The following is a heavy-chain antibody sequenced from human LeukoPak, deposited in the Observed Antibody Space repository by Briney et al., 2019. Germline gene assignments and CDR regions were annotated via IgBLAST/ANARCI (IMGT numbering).Heavy chain of an antibody. J-gene: IGHJ4*02. CDR3: ARHMHRGSGSYFFDY. CDR2: IYTSGST. CDR1: GGSFSGYY. Sequence: PSETLSLTCAVYGGSFSGYYWSWIRQPPGKGLEWIGYIYTSGSTNYNPSLKSRVTISVDTSKNQFSLKLSSVTAADTAVYYCARHMHRGSGSYFFDYWGQGTLVTVSS. V-gene: IGHV4-4*09. D-gene: IGHD3-10*01.